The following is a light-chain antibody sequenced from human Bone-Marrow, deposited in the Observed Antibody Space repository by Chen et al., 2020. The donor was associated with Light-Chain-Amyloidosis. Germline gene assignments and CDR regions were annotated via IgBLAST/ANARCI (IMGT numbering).Light chain of an antibody. Sequence: DMQMTQSPSSVSASVGDRVTITCRASLGMSSWIAWYQQKPGKAPKLLIYAASSLETGIPARFICCGLSTEITLTLSILHPADFAIYYCQQANSIQFTFGPATKLNIK. V-gene: IGKV1-12*01. J-gene: IGKJ3*01. CDR2: AAS. CDR3: QQANSIQFT. CDR1: LGMSSW.